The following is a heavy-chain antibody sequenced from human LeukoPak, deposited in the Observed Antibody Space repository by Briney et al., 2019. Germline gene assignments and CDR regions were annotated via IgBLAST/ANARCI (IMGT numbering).Heavy chain of an antibody. J-gene: IGHJ4*02. CDR3: ARHAGSSWSFYFDS. D-gene: IGHD6-13*01. Sequence: SETLSLTCTVSGGSISRSSYYWGWIRQPPGKGLEWIGSIYYSGTTYSNPSLKSRVTISVDTSKNQFSLKLSSVTAADTAVYYCARHAGSSWSFYFDSWGQGTLVTVSS. CDR2: IYYSGTT. V-gene: IGHV4-39*01. CDR1: GGSISRSSYY.